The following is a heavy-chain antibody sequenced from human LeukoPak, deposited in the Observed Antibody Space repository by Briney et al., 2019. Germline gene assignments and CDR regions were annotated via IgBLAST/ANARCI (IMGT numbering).Heavy chain of an antibody. V-gene: IGHV1-69*05. CDR2: VMPLFGTP. D-gene: IGHD5-24*01. J-gene: IGHJ4*02. Sequence: SVKVSCKASGGTFNNYAISWVRQAPGLGPEWMGGVMPLFGTPSYAQKFQGRVTVITDDSTNTAYMEVSSLRYDDTAIYYCAATDGYIHRHPLYYLDYWGQGTLVIVSS. CDR1: GGTFNNYA. CDR3: AATDGYIHRHPLYYLDY.